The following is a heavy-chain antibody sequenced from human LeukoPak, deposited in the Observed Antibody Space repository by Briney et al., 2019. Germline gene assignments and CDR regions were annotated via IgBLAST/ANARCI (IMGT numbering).Heavy chain of an antibody. CDR2: INPSGGST. D-gene: IGHD3-10*01. CDR1: GYTFTTYH. CDR3: ARSLWFGELPTVY. Sequence: ASVKVSRKASGYTFTTYHMHWVRQAPGQGLEWMGMINPSGGSTGYAQKFQGRLTLTRDTSTSTFYMELNSLRSDDTAVYYCARSLWFGELPTVYWGQGTLVTVSS. J-gene: IGHJ4*02. V-gene: IGHV1-46*01.